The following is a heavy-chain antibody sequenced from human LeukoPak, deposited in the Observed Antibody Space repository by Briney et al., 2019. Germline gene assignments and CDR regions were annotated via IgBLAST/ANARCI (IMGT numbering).Heavy chain of an antibody. CDR3: ARRIAVTGFDY. CDR2: IYPGDSDT. J-gene: IGHJ4*02. D-gene: IGHD6-19*01. V-gene: IGHV5-51*01. CDR1: GYSFTSYW. Sequence: GESLKISCKGSGYSFTSYWIVWVRQMPGKGLEWMGIIYPGDSDTRYSPSFQGQVPISADKSISTAYLQWSSLKASDTAMYYCARRIAVTGFDYWGQGTLVTVSS.